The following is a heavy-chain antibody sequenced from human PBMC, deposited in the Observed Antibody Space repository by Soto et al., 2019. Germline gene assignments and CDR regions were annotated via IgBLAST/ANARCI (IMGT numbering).Heavy chain of an antibody. D-gene: IGHD2-2*01. Sequence: VQLVQSGAEVRKPGSSVKVSCKASGGDFKNFIIAWVRQAPGHGLEWMGGVIPIFGTPNFVQKFQDRVTITADEATSTTYMELRRLRSEDTAVYYCARVGSCLSSSCLYYGRDVWGQGTTVIVSS. V-gene: IGHV1-69*01. J-gene: IGHJ6*02. CDR1: GGDFKNFI. CDR3: ARVGSCLSSSCLYYGRDV. CDR2: VIPIFGTP.